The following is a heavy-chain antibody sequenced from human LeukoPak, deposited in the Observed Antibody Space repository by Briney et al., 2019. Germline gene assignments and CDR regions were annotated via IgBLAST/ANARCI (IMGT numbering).Heavy chain of an antibody. J-gene: IGHJ4*02. CDR2: ISYDGSNK. CDR1: GFTFSSYA. CDR3: AREPDILPRGPLDY. D-gene: IGHD2-2*02. Sequence: GGCLRLSCAASGFTFSSYAMHWVRQAPGKGLKWVAVISYDGSNKYYADSVKGRFTISRDNSKNTLYLQMNSLRAEDTAVYYCAREPDILPRGPLDYWGQGTLVTVSS. V-gene: IGHV3-30-3*01.